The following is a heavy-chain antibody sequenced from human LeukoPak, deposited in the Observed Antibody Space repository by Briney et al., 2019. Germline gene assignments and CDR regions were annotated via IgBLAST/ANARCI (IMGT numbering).Heavy chain of an antibody. CDR3: ARRALAAAGTISPGGLNWFDP. CDR2: INPNSGGT. CDR1: GYTFTGYY. J-gene: IGHJ5*02. V-gene: IGHV1-2*02. Sequence: ASVKVSCKASGYTFTGYYMHWVRQAPGQGLEWMGWINPNSGGTNYAQKFQGRVTMTRKSSISTAYMELSSLRSEDTAVYYCARRALAAAGTISPGGLNWFDPWGQGTLVTVSS. D-gene: IGHD6-13*01.